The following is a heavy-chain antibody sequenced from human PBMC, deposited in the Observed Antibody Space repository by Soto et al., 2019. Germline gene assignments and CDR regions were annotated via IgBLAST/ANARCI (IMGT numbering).Heavy chain of an antibody. CDR1: GFSFSEYY. CDR3: AGMPIGPLYFDH. D-gene: IGHD3-10*01. CDR2: ISTGSTTI. Sequence: PGGSLRLSCEASGFSFSEYYMSWIRQAPGKGLEWIAYISTGSTTIYYGDSVKGRFTVSRDNAKNSLYLEMNNLRAEDTAVYFCAGMPIGPLYFDHWGEAAVVTVPS. J-gene: IGHJ4*02. V-gene: IGHV3-11*01.